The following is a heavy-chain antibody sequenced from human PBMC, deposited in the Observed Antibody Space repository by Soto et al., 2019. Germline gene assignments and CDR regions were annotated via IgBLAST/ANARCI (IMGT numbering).Heavy chain of an antibody. CDR1: GGSISSGPYS. D-gene: IGHD2-2*01. CDR2: FYYSGST. Sequence: QLQLQESGPGLVKPSETLSLTCTVSGGSISSGPYSWGWIRQPPGKGLEWIGTFYYSGSTYYNPSLERRVTISVDTSTNQFSLKVSSVTAADTAMYYWARLGGYCSGTSCYGYYGMDVWGQGTTVTVSS. V-gene: IGHV4-39*01. J-gene: IGHJ6*02. CDR3: ARLGGYCSGTSCYGYYGMDV.